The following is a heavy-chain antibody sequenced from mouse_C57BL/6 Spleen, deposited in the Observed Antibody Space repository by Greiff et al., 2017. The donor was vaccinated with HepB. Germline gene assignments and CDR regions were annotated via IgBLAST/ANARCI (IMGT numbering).Heavy chain of an antibody. V-gene: IGHV1-19*01. CDR2: INPYNGGT. D-gene: IGHD2-2*01. Sequence: VQLQQSGPVLVKPGASVKMSCKASGYTFTDYYMNWVKQSHGKSLEWIGVINPYNGGTSYNQKFKGKSTLTVDKSSSTAYMELNSLTSEDSAVYYCALYGYGSFAYWGQGTLVTVSA. CDR3: ALYGYGSFAY. CDR1: GYTFTDYY. J-gene: IGHJ3*01.